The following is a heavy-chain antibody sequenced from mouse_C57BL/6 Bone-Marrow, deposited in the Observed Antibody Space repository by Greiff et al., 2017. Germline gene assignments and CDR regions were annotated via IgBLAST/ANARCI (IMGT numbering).Heavy chain of an antibody. CDR3: SRRGYDDGNYFDY. J-gene: IGHJ2*01. CDR1: GFTFSSYG. V-gene: IGHV5-6*01. CDR2: ISSGGSYT. Sequence: EVLLVESGGDLVKPGGSLKLSCAASGFTFSSYGMSWVRQTPDKRLEWVATISSGGSYTYYPDSVKGRFTISRDNAKNTLYLQMSSLKSEDTAMYYCSRRGYDDGNYFDYWGQGTTLTVSS. D-gene: IGHD2-2*01.